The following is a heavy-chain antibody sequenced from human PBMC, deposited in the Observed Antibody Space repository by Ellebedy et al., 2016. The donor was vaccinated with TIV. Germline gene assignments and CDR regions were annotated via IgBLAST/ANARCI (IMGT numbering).Heavy chain of an antibody. CDR3: ARETDFWSDSSYFDS. CDR1: GDSINSGDYY. D-gene: IGHD3-3*01. V-gene: IGHV4-30-4*01. Sequence: SETLSLTXTVSGDSINSGDYYWSWIRQPPGKGLEWIGYIYYTGTTYYNPSLKGRITISVGTSKNHFSLRLRSVTAADTALYFCARETDFWSDSSYFDSWGQGILVAVSS. CDR2: IYYTGTT. J-gene: IGHJ4*02.